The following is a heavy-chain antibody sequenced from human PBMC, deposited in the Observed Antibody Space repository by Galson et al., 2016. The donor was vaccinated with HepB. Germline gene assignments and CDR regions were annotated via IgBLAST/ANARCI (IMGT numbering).Heavy chain of an antibody. V-gene: IGHV1-69*13. CDR1: GGTFSNYT. CDR3: ARNFHPIGFREPLRPDEFDI. D-gene: IGHD3-10*01. CDR2: IIPIFGTA. Sequence: SVKVSCKASGGTFSNYTISWVRQAPGQGLEWMGGIIPIFGTATFAQKFQGRVTITADESTSTAYMELSSLRSEDTAVYFCARNFHPIGFREPLRPDEFDIWGQGTMVTVSS. J-gene: IGHJ3*02.